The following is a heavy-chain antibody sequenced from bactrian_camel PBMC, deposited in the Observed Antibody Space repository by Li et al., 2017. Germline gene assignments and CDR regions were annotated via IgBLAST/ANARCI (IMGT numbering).Heavy chain of an antibody. Sequence: HVQLVESGGGLVQPGGSLRLSCAASGYAFNSMGWFRQAPGKEREGVAGIYTTSGQTDYVDSVKGRFTISRDRSKNTVYLQMNSLAPEDAAMYYCAAGWVNRNLLSKSEYDYWGQGTQVTVS. V-gene: IGHV3-2*01. J-gene: IGHJ4*01. D-gene: IGHD3*01. CDR1: GYAFNS. CDR2: IYTTSGQT. CDR3: AAGWVNRNLLSKSEYDY.